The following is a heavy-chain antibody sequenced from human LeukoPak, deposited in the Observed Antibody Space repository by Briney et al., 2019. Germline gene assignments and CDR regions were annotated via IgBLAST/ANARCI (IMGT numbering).Heavy chain of an antibody. J-gene: IGHJ6*03. CDR3: ASLPAAPTEGYYYYYMDV. CDR1: GFTFSSYA. D-gene: IGHD2-2*01. Sequence: GGSLRLSCAASGFTFSSYAMSWVRQAPGKGLEWDSAISGSGGSTYYADSVKGRFTISRDNSKNTLYLQMNSLRAEDTAVYYCASLPAAPTEGYYYYYMDVWGKGTTVTVSS. CDR2: ISGSGGST. V-gene: IGHV3-23*01.